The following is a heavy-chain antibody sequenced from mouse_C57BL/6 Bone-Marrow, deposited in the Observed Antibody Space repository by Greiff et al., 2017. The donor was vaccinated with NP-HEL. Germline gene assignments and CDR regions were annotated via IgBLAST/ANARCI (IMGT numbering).Heavy chain of an antibody. CDR3: ERRLSYAMDY. Sequence: QVQLQQPGAELVKPGASVKLSCKASGYTFTSYWMHWVKQRPGQGLEWIGMIHPNSGSTNYNEKFKSKATLTVDKSSSTAYMQLSSLTSEDSAVYDCERRLSYAMDYWGQGTSVTVSS. CDR1: GYTFTSYW. J-gene: IGHJ4*01. V-gene: IGHV1-64*01. CDR2: IHPNSGST.